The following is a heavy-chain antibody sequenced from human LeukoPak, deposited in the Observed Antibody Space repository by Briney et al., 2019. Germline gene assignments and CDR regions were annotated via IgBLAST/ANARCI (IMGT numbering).Heavy chain of an antibody. CDR3: AKRIAATGIGYYFDY. V-gene: IGHV3-23*01. Sequence: GGSLRLSCAASGFTFSSYAMSWVCQAPGKGLECVSALSGIGDLRYYADSVKSRFTISRDNSKNTLYLKMNSMRAEETAVYYCAKRIAATGIGYYFDYWGQGNLVTVSS. D-gene: IGHD6-13*01. CDR1: GFTFSSYA. CDR2: LSGIGDLR. J-gene: IGHJ4*02.